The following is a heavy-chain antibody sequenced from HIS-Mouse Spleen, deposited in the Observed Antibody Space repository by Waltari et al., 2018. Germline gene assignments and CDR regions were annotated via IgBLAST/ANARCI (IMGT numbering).Heavy chain of an antibody. Sequence: QVQLVESGGGVVQPGRSLRLSCAASGFTLSRYSLHWVRQATGKGLEWVAVISYDGSNKYYADSVKGRFTISRDNSKNTLYLQMNSLRAEDTAVYYCAKDGEPYSSSWYGDYWGQGTLVTVSS. D-gene: IGHD6-13*01. CDR1: GFTLSRYS. CDR2: ISYDGSNK. V-gene: IGHV3-30*18. CDR3: AKDGEPYSSSWYGDY. J-gene: IGHJ4*02.